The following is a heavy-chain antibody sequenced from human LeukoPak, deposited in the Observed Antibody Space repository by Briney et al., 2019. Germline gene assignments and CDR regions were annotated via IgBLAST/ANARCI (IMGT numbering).Heavy chain of an antibody. Sequence: SETLSLTCAVHGGSFSGYYWSWIRHPPEEGLEWIGEINHSGSTNYNPSLKSRVTISVDTSKNQFSLKLSSVTAADTAVYYCARGLGYCSGGSCYSFRYNWFDPWGQGTLVTVSS. J-gene: IGHJ5*02. CDR1: GGSFSGYY. V-gene: IGHV4-34*01. D-gene: IGHD2-15*01. CDR3: ARGLGYCSGGSCYSFRYNWFDP. CDR2: INHSGST.